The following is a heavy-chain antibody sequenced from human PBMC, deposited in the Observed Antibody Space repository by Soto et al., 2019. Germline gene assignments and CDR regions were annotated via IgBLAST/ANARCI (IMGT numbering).Heavy chain of an antibody. CDR3: ARVGWGGDS. D-gene: IGHD7-27*01. Sequence: SETLSLTCTVSGGSVSSGHYHWSWIRQPPGRGLEWIGFMSYSGRTDYNPSLKSRATISVDTSNNQFSLKLSSVTAADTAVYYCARVGWGGDSWGQGTLVTVSS. CDR2: MSYSGRT. J-gene: IGHJ4*02. V-gene: IGHV4-61*01. CDR1: GGSVSSGHYH.